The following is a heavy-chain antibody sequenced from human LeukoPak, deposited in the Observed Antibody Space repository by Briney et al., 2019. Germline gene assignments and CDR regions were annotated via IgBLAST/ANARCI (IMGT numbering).Heavy chain of an antibody. CDR1: GYTLTELS. D-gene: IGHD2-15*01. Sequence: ASVKVSCKVSGYTLTELSMHGVRQAPGKGLEGMGGFDPEDGETIYAQKFQGRVTMTEDTSTDTAYMELSSLRSEDTAVYYCATGYCSGGSCFVHRFGVFDYWGQGTLVTVSS. V-gene: IGHV1-24*01. CDR2: FDPEDGET. J-gene: IGHJ4*02. CDR3: ATGYCSGGSCFVHRFGVFDY.